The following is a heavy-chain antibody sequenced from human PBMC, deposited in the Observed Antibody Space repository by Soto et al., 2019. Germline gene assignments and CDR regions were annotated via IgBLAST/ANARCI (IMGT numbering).Heavy chain of an antibody. J-gene: IGHJ3*02. CDR3: TRDRGGWYSRDVFDI. D-gene: IGHD6-19*01. Sequence: ESGGGLVKPGGSLRLSCAPSGFTFSNAWMNWVRLAPGKGLEWVGRIKSKTDGGTTDYAAPVKGRFTISRDDSKNTLYLQMNSLKTEDTALYYCTRDRGGWYSRDVFDIWGQGTMVTVSS. V-gene: IGHV3-15*07. CDR1: GFTFSNAW. CDR2: IKSKTDGGTT.